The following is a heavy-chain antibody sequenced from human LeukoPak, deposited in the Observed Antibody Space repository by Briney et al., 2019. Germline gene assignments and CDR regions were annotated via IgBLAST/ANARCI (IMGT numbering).Heavy chain of an antibody. CDR3: ARDGTAAGTFDY. CDR2: IYTSGCT. CDR1: GGSISSGSYY. J-gene: IGHJ4*02. V-gene: IGHV4-61*02. Sequence: PSETLSLTCTVSGGSISSGSYYWSWIRQPAGKGLEWIGRIYTSGCTNYNPSLKCRVTISVDTSKNQFSLKLSSVTAADTAVYYCARDGTAAGTFDYWGQGTLVTVSS. D-gene: IGHD6-13*01.